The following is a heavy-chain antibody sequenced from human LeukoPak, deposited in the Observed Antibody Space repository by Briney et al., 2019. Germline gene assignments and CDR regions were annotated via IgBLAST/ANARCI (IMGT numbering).Heavy chain of an antibody. CDR2: ITDSGSST. CDR1: GVTFSSHG. J-gene: IGHJ2*01. V-gene: IGHV3-23*01. CDR3: AKNLLRSESLSWYFEP. Sequence: GGSLRLSCAASGVTFSSHGMSWVRQAPGKGLEWVSSITDSGSSTCYADSVKGRFTMSSDNSKTTLYLQMNSLRAEDTAVSYCAKNLLRSESLSWYFEPWGRGTLVTVSS.